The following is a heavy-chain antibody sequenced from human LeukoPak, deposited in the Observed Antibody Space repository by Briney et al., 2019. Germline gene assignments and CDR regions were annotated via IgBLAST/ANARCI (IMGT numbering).Heavy chain of an antibody. Sequence: AASVKVSCKASGYTFTSYYMHWVRQAPGQGLEWMGIINPSGGSTSYAQKFQGRVTMTRDTSTSTVYMELSSLRSEDTAVYYCARDLTDDSSGYYRAVGYWGQGTLVTVSS. CDR2: INPSGGST. V-gene: IGHV1-46*01. J-gene: IGHJ4*02. CDR1: GYTFTSYY. CDR3: ARDLTDDSSGYYRAVGY. D-gene: IGHD3-22*01.